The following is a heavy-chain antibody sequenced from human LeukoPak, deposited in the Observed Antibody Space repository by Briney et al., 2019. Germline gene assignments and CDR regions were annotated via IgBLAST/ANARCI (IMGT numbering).Heavy chain of an antibody. V-gene: IGHV1-24*01. CDR2: FDPEDGET. D-gene: IGHD3-3*01. J-gene: IGHJ4*02. Sequence: GASVKVSCKVSGYTLTELSMHWVRQAPGKGLEWMGGFDPEDGETIYAQKFQGRVTMTEDTSTDTAYMELSSLRSEDTAVYYCARDLGADFWSGYYNYFDYWGQGTLVTVSS. CDR1: GYTLTELS. CDR3: ARDLGADFWSGYYNYFDY.